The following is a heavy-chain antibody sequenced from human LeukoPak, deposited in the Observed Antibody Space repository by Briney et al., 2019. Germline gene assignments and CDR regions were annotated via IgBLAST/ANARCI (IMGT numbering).Heavy chain of an antibody. V-gene: IGHV1-69*05. Sequence: SVKVSCKASGGTFSSYAISWVRQAPGQGLEWMGGIIPIFGTANYAQKFQGRVTITTDESTSTAYMELSSLRSENTAVYYCARGVYSIAAAGRAFDIWGQGTMVTVSS. CDR1: GGTFSSYA. CDR3: ARGVYSIAAAGRAFDI. J-gene: IGHJ3*02. CDR2: IIPIFGTA. D-gene: IGHD6-13*01.